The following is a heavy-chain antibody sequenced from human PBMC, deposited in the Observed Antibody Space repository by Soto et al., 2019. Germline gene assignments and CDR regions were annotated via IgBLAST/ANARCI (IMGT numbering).Heavy chain of an antibody. V-gene: IGHV1-2*02. CDR1: GYTFTGYY. D-gene: IGHD2-2*01. Sequence: ASVKVSCKASGYTFTGYYMHWVRQAPGQGLEWMGWINPNSGGTNYAQKFQGRVTMTRDMSISTAYMELSRLRSDDTAVYYCARGYCSSTSCYPPKYYYYYGMDVWGQGTTVTVSS. CDR3: ARGYCSSTSCYPPKYYYYYGMDV. J-gene: IGHJ6*02. CDR2: INPNSGGT.